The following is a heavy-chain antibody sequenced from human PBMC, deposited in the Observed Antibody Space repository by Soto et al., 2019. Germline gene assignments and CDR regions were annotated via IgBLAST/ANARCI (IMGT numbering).Heavy chain of an antibody. CDR2: ISGSGGSK. Sequence: GGSMRLSCAASGFTFSSYAMSWVRQATGKGLEWVSAISGSGGSKYYADSVKGRFTISRDNSKNTLYRQMYSLRAEDTAVYYCAKDGRRLLQFVYWGQGTLVTVSS. CDR1: GFTFSSYA. CDR3: AKDGRRLLQFVY. J-gene: IGHJ4*02. V-gene: IGHV3-23*01. D-gene: IGHD2-21*01.